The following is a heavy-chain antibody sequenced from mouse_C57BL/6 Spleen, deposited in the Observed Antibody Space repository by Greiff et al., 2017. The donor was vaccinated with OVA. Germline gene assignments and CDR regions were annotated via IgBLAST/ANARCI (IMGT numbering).Heavy chain of an antibody. J-gene: IGHJ4*01. Sequence: QVQLQQSGAELVRPGASVKLSCKASGYTFTDYYINWVKQRPGQGLEWIARIYPGSGNTYYNEKFKGKATLTAEKSSSTAYMQLSSLTSEDSAVYFCARYDAYYYAMDYWGQGTSVTVSS. D-gene: IGHD2-3*01. CDR3: ARYDAYYYAMDY. CDR2: IYPGSGNT. V-gene: IGHV1-76*01. CDR1: GYTFTDYY.